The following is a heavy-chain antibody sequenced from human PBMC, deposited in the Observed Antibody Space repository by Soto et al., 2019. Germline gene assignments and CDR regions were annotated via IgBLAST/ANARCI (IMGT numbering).Heavy chain of an antibody. Sequence: VGSLRLSCAASGFTFSSYELNWVRQAAGQGLEWVSYISISGGTIYYADSVKGRVTISRDNAKKSLYLQMNSLRAEDTAVYYCARGFGSGWSRGGYFDYWGQGTLVTVSS. V-gene: IGHV3-48*03. CDR1: GFTFSSYE. J-gene: IGHJ4*02. CDR2: ISISGGTI. CDR3: ARGFGSGWSRGGYFDY. D-gene: IGHD6-19*01.